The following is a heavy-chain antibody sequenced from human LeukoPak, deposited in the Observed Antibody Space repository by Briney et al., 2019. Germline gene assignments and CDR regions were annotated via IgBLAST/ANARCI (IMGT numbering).Heavy chain of an antibody. CDR2: ISAYNGNT. CDR3: ARIHFNYYGSGSYYFGYFDY. V-gene: IGHV1-18*01. D-gene: IGHD3-10*01. CDR1: GYTFISYG. J-gene: IGHJ4*02. Sequence: ASVKVSCKASGYTFISYGISWVRQAPGQGLEWMGWISAYNGNTNYAQKLQGGVTMTTDTSTSTAYMELRSLRSDDTAVYYCARIHFNYYGSGSYYFGYFDYWGQGTLVTVSS.